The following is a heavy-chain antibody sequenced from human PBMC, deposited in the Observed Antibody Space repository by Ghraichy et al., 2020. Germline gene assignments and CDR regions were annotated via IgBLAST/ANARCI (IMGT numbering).Heavy chain of an antibody. J-gene: IGHJ4*02. CDR1: GYTFTSYG. CDR2: INTYNGNT. CDR3: ATVQWRPVFGPDY. Sequence: ASVKVSCKASGYTFTSYGISWVRQAPGQGLEWMGWINTYNGNTNYAQNLQGRVTMTTDTSTSTAYMELRSLISDDTAVYYCATVQWRPVFGPDYWGQGTLVTVSS. V-gene: IGHV1-18*01. D-gene: IGHD6-19*01.